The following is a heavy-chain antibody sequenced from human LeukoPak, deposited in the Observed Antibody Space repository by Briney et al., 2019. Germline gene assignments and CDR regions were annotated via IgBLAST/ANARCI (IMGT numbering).Heavy chain of an antibody. CDR2: INPSGGST. CDR1: GYTFTSYY. D-gene: IGHD3-22*01. V-gene: IGHV1-46*01. Sequence: ASVKVSCKASGYTFTSYYMHWVRQAPGQGLEWMGIINPSGGSTSYAQKFQGRVTMTRDMSTSTVYMELRSLRSDDTAVYYCARRLDYYDISGYHTLDYWGQGTLVTVSS. J-gene: IGHJ4*02. CDR3: ARRLDYYDISGYHTLDY.